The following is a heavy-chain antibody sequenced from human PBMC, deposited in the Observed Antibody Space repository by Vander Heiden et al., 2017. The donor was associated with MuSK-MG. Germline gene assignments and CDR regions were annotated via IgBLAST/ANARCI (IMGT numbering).Heavy chain of an antibody. V-gene: IGHV1-3*01. J-gene: IGHJ6*03. CDR3: ARGWRPTDYYYYMDV. Sequence: QVQVVQSGAEVKKPGASVKVSCKASGYPFTSYVMHWVRQAPGQRLEWMGWINAGNGNTKYSQKFQGRVTITRDTSASTAYMELSSLRSEDTAVYYCARGWRPTDYYYYMDVWGKGTTVTVSS. CDR2: INAGNGNT. D-gene: IGHD4-17*01. CDR1: GYPFTSYV.